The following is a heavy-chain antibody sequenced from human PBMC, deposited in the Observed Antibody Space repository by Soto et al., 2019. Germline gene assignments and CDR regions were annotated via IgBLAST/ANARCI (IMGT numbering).Heavy chain of an antibody. CDR2: IKPGTSDI. D-gene: IGHD3-3*02. Sequence: GESLQISCKGVGYKFGSAWIGWVRQMPRKGLEWMGIIKPGTSDIRYSPSCRGHVTISADEAVSTAYLQWSSLKASDTAMYYCARQLSHICDSWGQGTLVTVSS. J-gene: IGHJ4*02. V-gene: IGHV5-51*01. CDR3: ARQLSHICDS. CDR1: GYKFGSAW.